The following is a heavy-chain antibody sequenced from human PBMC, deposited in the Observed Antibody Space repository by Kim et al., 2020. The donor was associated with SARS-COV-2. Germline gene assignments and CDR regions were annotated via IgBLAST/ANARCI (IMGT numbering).Heavy chain of an antibody. Sequence: GGSLRLSCAASGFTFSSYAMSWVRQAPGKGLEWVSGISSSGGTTYYADSVKGRFTISRHNSKNTLYLQMSSLRAEDTAVYYCAKSPEWYYYYGVDVWGQGTTVTVSS. CDR1: GFTFSSYA. J-gene: IGHJ6*02. D-gene: IGHD3-3*01. CDR2: ISSSGGTT. CDR3: AKSPEWYYYYGVDV. V-gene: IGHV3-23*01.